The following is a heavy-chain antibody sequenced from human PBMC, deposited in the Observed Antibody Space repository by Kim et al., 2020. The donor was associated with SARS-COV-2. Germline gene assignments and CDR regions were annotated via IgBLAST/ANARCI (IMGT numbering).Heavy chain of an antibody. D-gene: IGHD2-2*01. CDR2: IKSKTDGGTT. CDR3: TTDVAKYCSSTSCTTLDY. Sequence: GGSLRLSCAASGFTFSNAWMSWVRQAPGKGLEWVGRIKSKTDGGTTDYAAPVKGRFTISRDDSKNTLYLQMNSLKTEDTAVYYCTTDVAKYCSSTSCTTLDYWGQGTLVTVSS. CDR1: GFTFSNAW. V-gene: IGHV3-15*01. J-gene: IGHJ4*02.